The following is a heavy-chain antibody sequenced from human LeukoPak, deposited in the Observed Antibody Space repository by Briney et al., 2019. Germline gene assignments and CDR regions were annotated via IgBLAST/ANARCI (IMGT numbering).Heavy chain of an antibody. J-gene: IGHJ4*02. Sequence: GGSLRLSCAASVFTFDDYAMHWVRPAPGKGVEWVSGISWDSGSIGYADSVKGRFTISRDNAKNSLYLQMNSLRAEDTAWYYCAKGLSGDYDQGYFDYWGQGTLVTVSS. V-gene: IGHV3-9*01. CDR3: AKGLSGDYDQGYFDY. D-gene: IGHD4-17*01. CDR1: VFTFDDYA. CDR2: ISWDSGSI.